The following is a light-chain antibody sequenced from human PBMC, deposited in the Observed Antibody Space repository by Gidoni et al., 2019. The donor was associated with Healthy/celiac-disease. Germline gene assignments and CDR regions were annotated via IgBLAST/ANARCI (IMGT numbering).Light chain of an antibody. CDR3: QQRSNWPWT. CDR2: DAS. Sequence: EIVLTQSPATLSLSPGERATLSCRASQSVSSYLAWYQQKPGQAPRLLIYDASNRATGIQARLSGSGSGTDFTLTISSLEPEDFAVYYCQQRSNWPWTFGQGTKVESK. CDR1: QSVSSY. V-gene: IGKV3-11*01. J-gene: IGKJ1*01.